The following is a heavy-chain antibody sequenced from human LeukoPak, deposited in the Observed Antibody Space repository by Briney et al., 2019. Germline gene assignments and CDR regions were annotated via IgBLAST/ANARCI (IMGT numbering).Heavy chain of an antibody. Sequence: PGGSLRLSCAASGFTFSESWMSWVRQAPGEGLEWVANMNQDGSERDYVDSAKGRFTISRDNARKSLYLQMSSLRAEDTAVYYCATYTHWVAGDVWGQGTTVTVSS. D-gene: IGHD3-16*01. CDR3: ATYTHWVAGDV. J-gene: IGHJ6*02. CDR2: MNQDGSER. V-gene: IGHV3-7*01. CDR1: GFTFSESW.